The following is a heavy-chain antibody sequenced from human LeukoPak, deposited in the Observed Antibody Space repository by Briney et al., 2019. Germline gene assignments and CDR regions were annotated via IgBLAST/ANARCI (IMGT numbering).Heavy chain of an antibody. CDR1: GFTFSDYY. CDR3: ARDTVTVTTRSSAFDI. V-gene: IGHV3-11*01. D-gene: IGHD4-17*01. J-gene: IGHJ3*02. CDR2: ISSSGSTI. Sequence: GGSLRLSCAASGFTFSDYYMSWIRQAPGKGLEWVSYISSSGSTIYYADSVKGRFTISRDNAKNSLYLQMNSLRAEDTAVYYCARDTVTVTTRSSAFDIWGQGTMVTVSS.